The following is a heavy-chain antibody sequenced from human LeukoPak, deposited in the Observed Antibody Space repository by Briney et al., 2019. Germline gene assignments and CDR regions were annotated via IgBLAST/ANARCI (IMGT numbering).Heavy chain of an antibody. J-gene: IGHJ4*02. CDR2: ISVYSGDT. V-gene: IGHV1-18*01. CDR3: ARAPSFGDYGGDY. D-gene: IGHD4-17*01. Sequence: ASVEVSCKASGYNFTNYGISWVRQAPGHGLEWMGWISVYSGDTNYAHKLQDRVIMTTDTSTSTAFTELRGLRSDDTAFYYCARAPSFGDYGGDYWGQGTLVTVSS. CDR1: GYNFTNYG.